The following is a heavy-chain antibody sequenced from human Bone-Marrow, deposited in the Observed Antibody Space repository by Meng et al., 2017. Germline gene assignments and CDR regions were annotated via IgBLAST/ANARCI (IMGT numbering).Heavy chain of an antibody. D-gene: IGHD3-10*01. V-gene: IGHV3-48*03. CDR1: GFTFSSYE. Sequence: GGSLRLSCAASGFTFSSYEMNWVRQAPGKGLEWVSYISTSGRTIYYADSVKGRFTISRDNVKNSLYLQMNSLRAEDTAIYYCARVSWETDYYKGFDYWGQGTLVTVSS. CDR2: ISTSGRTI. J-gene: IGHJ4*02. CDR3: ARVSWETDYYKGFDY.